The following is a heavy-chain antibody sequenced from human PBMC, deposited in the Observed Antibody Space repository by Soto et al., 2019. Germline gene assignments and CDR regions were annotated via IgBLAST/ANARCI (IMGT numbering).Heavy chain of an antibody. D-gene: IGHD2-8*02. CDR2: INPGGST. Sequence: SETLSLTCAVYGGSFSGYYWTWIRQPPGTGLEWIGEINPGGSTYYNPSLKSRVTISVDTSKNQFSLKLTSVTAADTAVYYCAREKITGLFDYWGQGNLVTVSS. CDR3: AREKITGLFDY. V-gene: IGHV4-34*01. CDR1: GGSFSGYY. J-gene: IGHJ4*02.